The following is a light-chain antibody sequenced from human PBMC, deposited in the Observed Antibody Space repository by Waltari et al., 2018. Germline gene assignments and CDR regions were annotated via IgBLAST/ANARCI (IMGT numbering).Light chain of an antibody. V-gene: IGKV1-9*01. CDR3: QQLGNYPIT. CDR1: QGINSY. Sequence: DIQLTQSPSFLSASVGDRVTITCRASQGINSYLSWYQQKPGKVPKLLIYGASTLQSGIPSRFSGIGSGTEFTLTISSLQPEDSATYYCQQLGNYPITFGQGTRVETK. J-gene: IGKJ5*01. CDR2: GAS.